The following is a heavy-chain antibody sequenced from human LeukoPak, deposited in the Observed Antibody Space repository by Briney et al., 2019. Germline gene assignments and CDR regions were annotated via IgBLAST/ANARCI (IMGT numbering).Heavy chain of an antibody. Sequence: GGSLRLSCAASGFTFSSYAMSWVRQAPGKGLEWVSAISGSGGSTYYADSVKGRFTISRDNSKNTPYLQMNSLRAEDTAVYYCAKNTGRQWLFGYWGQGTLVTVSS. CDR3: AKNTGRQWLFGY. V-gene: IGHV3-23*01. J-gene: IGHJ4*02. CDR2: ISGSGGST. CDR1: GFTFSSYA. D-gene: IGHD6-19*01.